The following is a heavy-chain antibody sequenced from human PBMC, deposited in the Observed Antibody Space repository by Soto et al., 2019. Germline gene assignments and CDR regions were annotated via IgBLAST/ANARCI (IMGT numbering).Heavy chain of an antibody. V-gene: IGHV1-2*04. D-gene: IGHD3-10*01. CDR2: INPNSGGT. J-gene: IGHJ3*02. CDR1: GYTFTGYY. CDR3: ARGLLWFGAYAFDI. Sequence: ASVKVSCKASGYTFTGYYMHWVRQAPGQGLEWMGWINPNSGGTNYAQKFQGWVTMTRDTSISTAYMELSRLRSDDTAVYYCARGLLWFGAYAFDIWGQGTMVTVSS.